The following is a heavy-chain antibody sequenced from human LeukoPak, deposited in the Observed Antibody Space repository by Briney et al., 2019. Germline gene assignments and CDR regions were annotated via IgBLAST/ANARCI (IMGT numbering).Heavy chain of an antibody. CDR2: INHSGST. CDR1: GGSFSGYY. J-gene: IGHJ4*02. Sequence: SETLSLTCAVYGGSFSGYYWSWIRQPAGKGLEWIGEINHSGSTNYNPSLKSRVTISVDTSKNQFSLKLSSVTAADTAVYYCARDDGSKFDYWGQGTLVTVSS. V-gene: IGHV4-34*01. D-gene: IGHD5-24*01. CDR3: ARDDGSKFDY.